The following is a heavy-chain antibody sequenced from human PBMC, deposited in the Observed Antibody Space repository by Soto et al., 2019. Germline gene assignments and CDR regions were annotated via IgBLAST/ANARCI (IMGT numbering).Heavy chain of an antibody. CDR1: GFFFSDYY. Sequence: GGSLRLSCAASGFFFSDYYLSWIRQAPGKGLECVAYISGTGDTKYYADSVQGRFTISRDNPKNSLYLQMHSLRAEDAAVYYCAIGGGQIYYKGLDVWGQGTTVTVSS. CDR2: ISGTGDTK. CDR3: AIGGGQIYYKGLDV. J-gene: IGHJ6*02. V-gene: IGHV3-11*01. D-gene: IGHD3-10*01.